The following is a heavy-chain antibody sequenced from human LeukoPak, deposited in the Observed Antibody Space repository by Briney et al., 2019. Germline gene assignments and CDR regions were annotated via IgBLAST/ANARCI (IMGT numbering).Heavy chain of an antibody. Sequence: PGGSLRLSCAASGCTFSTYAMSWVRQAPGKGLEWVSALSGSGGSTYYADSVKGRFTISRDNSKNTLYLQKNSLRAEDTAVYYCAKERTSEGYFDYWGQGTLVTVSS. D-gene: IGHD1-1*01. V-gene: IGHV3-23*01. CDR3: AKERTSEGYFDY. CDR2: LSGSGGST. CDR1: GCTFSTYA. J-gene: IGHJ4*02.